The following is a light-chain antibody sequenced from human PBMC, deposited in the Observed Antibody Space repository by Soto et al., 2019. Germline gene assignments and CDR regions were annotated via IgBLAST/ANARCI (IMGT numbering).Light chain of an antibody. V-gene: IGLV1-40*01. CDR3: QSYESSQSDEV. Sequence: QSVLTQPPSVSGAPGQRVTISCTGSSSNIGAGYDVHWYQQLPGTAPKLLIYGNSNRPSGVPDRFSGSKSGTSASLAITGLQAEDEADYYCQSYESSQSDEVFGGGTKLTVL. J-gene: IGLJ2*01. CDR1: SSNIGAGYD. CDR2: GNS.